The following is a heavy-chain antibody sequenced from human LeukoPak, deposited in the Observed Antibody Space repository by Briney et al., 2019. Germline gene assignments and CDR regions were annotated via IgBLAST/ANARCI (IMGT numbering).Heavy chain of an antibody. J-gene: IGHJ5*02. CDR3: ARVRAAAGTFDP. D-gene: IGHD6-13*01. V-gene: IGHV1-18*01. CDR2: ISAYNGNT. CDR1: GYTFTSYG. Sequence: ASVKVSCKASGYTFTSYGISWVRQAPGQGLEWMGWISAYNGNTNYAQKLQGRVTVTTDTSTSTAYMELRSLRSDDTAVYYCARVRAAAGTFDPWGQGSPVTVSS.